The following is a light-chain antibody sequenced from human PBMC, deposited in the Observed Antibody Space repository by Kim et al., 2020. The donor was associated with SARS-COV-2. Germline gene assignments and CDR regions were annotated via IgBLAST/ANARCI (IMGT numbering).Light chain of an antibody. CDR2: AAS. CDR1: QNISNY. V-gene: IGKV1-27*01. Sequence: ASGGDRVTITCRASQNISNYLAWYQQRPGKVPRLLIYAASTLPSGVPSRFSGSGSGTDFTLTISSLQPEDVATYYCQKYTSDPLTFGGGTKVDIK. J-gene: IGKJ4*01. CDR3: QKYTSDPLT.